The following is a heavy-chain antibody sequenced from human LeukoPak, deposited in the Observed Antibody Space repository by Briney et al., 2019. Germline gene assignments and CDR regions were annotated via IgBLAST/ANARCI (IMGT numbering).Heavy chain of an antibody. D-gene: IGHD3-10*01. CDR1: AFTVSEYA. Sequence: GGSLRLYCAASAFTVSEYAMAWVRQAPGKGLEWVSTIYDDNTYYADSVKGRFAISTDNSKNTLYLQMNSLRVEDTAVYFCTARKVRGVWFYFDYWGQGTLVTVSS. CDR3: TARKVRGVWFYFDY. V-gene: IGHV3-23*01. CDR2: IYDDNT. J-gene: IGHJ4*02.